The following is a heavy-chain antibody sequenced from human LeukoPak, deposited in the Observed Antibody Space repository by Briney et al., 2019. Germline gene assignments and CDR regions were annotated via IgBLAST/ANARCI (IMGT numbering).Heavy chain of an antibody. CDR3: ARVRVPAAIAWGLGY. J-gene: IGHJ4*02. Sequence: GGSLRLSCAASGFTFSSYSMNWVRQAPGKGLEWVSSISSSSSYIYYADSVKGRFTISRDNAKNSLYLQMNSLRAEDTAVYYCARVRVPAAIAWGLGYWGQGTLVTVSS. D-gene: IGHD2-2*01. V-gene: IGHV3-21*01. CDR1: GFTFSSYS. CDR2: ISSSSSYI.